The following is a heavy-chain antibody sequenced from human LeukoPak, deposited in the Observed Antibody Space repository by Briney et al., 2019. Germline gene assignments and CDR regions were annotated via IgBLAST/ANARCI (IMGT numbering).Heavy chain of an antibody. CDR1: GFTFSSYW. D-gene: IGHD6-19*01. CDR3: ASWPGGWYGEDS. J-gene: IGHJ4*02. Sequence: PGGSLRLSCAASGFTFSSYWMHWVRQAPGKGLVWVSPINSDGSRTRYVDFVKGRFTISRDNAKNTLYLQMNSLRAEDTAVYYCASWPGGWYGEDSWGQGTLVTVSS. V-gene: IGHV3-74*01. CDR2: INSDGSRT.